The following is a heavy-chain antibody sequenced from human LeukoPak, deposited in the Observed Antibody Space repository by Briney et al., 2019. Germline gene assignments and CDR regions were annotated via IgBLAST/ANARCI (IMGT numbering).Heavy chain of an antibody. CDR2: ISIYVDNT. Sequence: GGSLRLSCAASGFTFTSYAMSWVRQAPGKGLEWVSGISIYVDNTYYADSVKGRFTISRDNSKSTLFLQMNSLRAEDTAVYYCARFSRSYCSSTGCSKYFDYWGQGTLDTVSS. D-gene: IGHD2-2*01. V-gene: IGHV3-23*01. CDR1: GFTFTSYA. CDR3: ARFSRSYCSSTGCSKYFDY. J-gene: IGHJ4*02.